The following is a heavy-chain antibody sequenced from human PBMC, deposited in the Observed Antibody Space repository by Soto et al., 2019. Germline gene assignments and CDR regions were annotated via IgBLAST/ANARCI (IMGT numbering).Heavy chain of an antibody. V-gene: IGHV3-48*02. CDR1: GFTFSSYS. CDR3: ASLGVVPAAHNWFDP. Sequence: GGSLRLSCAASGFTFSSYSMNWVRQAPGKGLEWVSYISSSSSTIYYADSVKGRFTISRDNAKNSLYLQMNSLRDEDTAVYDCASLGVVPAAHNWFDPWGQGTLVTVSS. J-gene: IGHJ5*02. D-gene: IGHD2-2*01. CDR2: ISSSSSTI.